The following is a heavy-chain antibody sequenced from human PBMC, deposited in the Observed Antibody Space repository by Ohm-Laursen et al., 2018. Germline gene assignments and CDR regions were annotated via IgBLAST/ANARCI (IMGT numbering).Heavy chain of an antibody. Sequence: GSLRPSCAASGFTFSDYYMSWIRQAPGKGLEWVSYISNSGSTINYADSVKGRFTISRDNAKNSLYLQMNSLRAEDTAVYYCARDGTRYCSSTSCYSGYYYYGMDVWGQGTTVTVSS. CDR2: ISNSGSTI. D-gene: IGHD2-2*02. CDR1: GFTFSDYY. J-gene: IGHJ6*02. CDR3: ARDGTRYCSSTSCYSGYYYYGMDV. V-gene: IGHV3-11*01.